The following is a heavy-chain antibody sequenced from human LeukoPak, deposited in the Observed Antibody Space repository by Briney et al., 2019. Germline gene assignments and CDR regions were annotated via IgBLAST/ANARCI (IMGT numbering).Heavy chain of an antibody. CDR3: AKGGDDYVEMGYFDY. D-gene: IGHD5-12*01. V-gene: IGHV3-23*01. CDR1: GFSFSNYA. CDR2: IIGSSGDT. Sequence: GGSLRLSCAAPGFSFSNYAMSWVRPAPGKGLEWVSLIIGSSGDTFYADSVKGRFTNSRDNSKNTLYLQMNSLRAEDTAVYYWAKGGDDYVEMGYFDYWGQGTLVTVSS. J-gene: IGHJ4*02.